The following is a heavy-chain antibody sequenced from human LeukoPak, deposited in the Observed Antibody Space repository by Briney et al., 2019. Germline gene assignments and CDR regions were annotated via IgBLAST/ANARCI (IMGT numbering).Heavy chain of an antibody. J-gene: IGHJ6*04. Sequence: GGSLRLSCAASGFTFSSYEMNWVRQAPGKGLEWVSYISSSGSTIYYADSVKGRFTISRDNAKNSPYLQMNSLRAEDTAVYYCARNDVSWYYYGMDVWGKGTTVTVSS. CDR3: ARNDVSWYYYGMDV. V-gene: IGHV3-48*03. CDR2: ISSSGSTI. D-gene: IGHD1-1*01. CDR1: GFTFSSYE.